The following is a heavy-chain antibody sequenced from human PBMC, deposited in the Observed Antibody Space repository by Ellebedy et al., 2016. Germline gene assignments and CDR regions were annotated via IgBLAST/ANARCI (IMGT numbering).Heavy chain of an antibody. D-gene: IGHD4-17*01. J-gene: IGHJ4*02. CDR1: GYTFTSYD. Sequence: ASVKVSXXASGYTFTSYDINWVRQATGQGLEWMGWMNPNSGNTGYAQKFQGRVTMTRNTSISTAYMELSSLRSEDTAVYYCARFASTVTPTYYFDYWGQGTLVTVSS. CDR3: ARFASTVTPTYYFDY. V-gene: IGHV1-8*01. CDR2: MNPNSGNT.